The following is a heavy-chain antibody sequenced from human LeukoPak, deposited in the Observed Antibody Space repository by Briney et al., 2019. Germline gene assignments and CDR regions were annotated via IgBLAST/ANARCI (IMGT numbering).Heavy chain of an antibody. CDR2: IYYSGST. J-gene: IGHJ4*02. D-gene: IGHD3-22*01. Sequence: KPSETLSLTCTVSGGSISSYYWSWIRQPPGKGLEWIGYIYYSGSTNYNPSLKSRVTISIDKSRNQFSLMLSSVTAADTAVYYCARRQYYDSTGYFAYWGQGTLVTVSS. V-gene: IGHV4-59*12. CDR1: GGSISSYY. CDR3: ARRQYYDSTGYFAY.